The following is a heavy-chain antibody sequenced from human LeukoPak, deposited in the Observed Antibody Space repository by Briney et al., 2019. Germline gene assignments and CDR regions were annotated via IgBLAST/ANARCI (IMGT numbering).Heavy chain of an antibody. CDR3: ARDRGYYDFLSGPVDYMDV. D-gene: IGHD3-3*01. J-gene: IGHJ6*03. CDR2: IKQDGSEK. Sequence: GGSLRLSCAASGFTFSSYWMSWVRQAPGKGLEWVANIKQDGSEKYYADSVKGRFTISRDNAKNSLYLQMNILRAEDTAVYYCARDRGYYDFLSGPVDYMDVWGKGTTVTVSS. CDR1: GFTFSSYW. V-gene: IGHV3-7*01.